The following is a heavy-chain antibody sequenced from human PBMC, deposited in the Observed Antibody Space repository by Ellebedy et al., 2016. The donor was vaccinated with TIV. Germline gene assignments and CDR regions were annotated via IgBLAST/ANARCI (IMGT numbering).Heavy chain of an antibody. CDR1: GGSFSGYF. CDR3: ARTDPWQPIDD. J-gene: IGHJ4*02. D-gene: IGHD2-21*02. V-gene: IGHV4-34*01. Sequence: MPSETLSLTCAVYGGSFSGYFWSWIRQPPGKGLESIGSVYYSGSPYYNPSFKSRVTLSADTSKNQFSLNLRTVTAADTAVYYCARTDPWQPIDDWGQGILVSVSS. CDR2: VYYSGSP.